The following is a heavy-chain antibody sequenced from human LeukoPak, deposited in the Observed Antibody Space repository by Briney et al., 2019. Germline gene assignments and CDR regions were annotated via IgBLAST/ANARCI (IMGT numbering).Heavy chain of an antibody. D-gene: IGHD2-15*01. Sequence: SETLSLTCAVYGGSFSGYYWSWIRQPPGKGLEWIGEINHSGSTNYNPSLKSRVTISVDTSKNQFSLKLSSVTAADTAVYYCARAGDCGGGSCYSGVRGYWGQGTLVTVSS. CDR3: ARAGDCGGGSCYSGVRGY. CDR1: GGSFSGYY. CDR2: INHSGST. V-gene: IGHV4-34*01. J-gene: IGHJ4*02.